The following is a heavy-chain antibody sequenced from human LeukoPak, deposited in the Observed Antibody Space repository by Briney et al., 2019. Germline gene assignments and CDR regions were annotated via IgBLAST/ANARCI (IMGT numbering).Heavy chain of an antibody. CDR1: GFTFNNYA. D-gene: IGHD3-3*01. V-gene: IGHV3-23*01. Sequence: QPGGSLRLSCAVSGFTFNNYAMNWVRQAPGKGLEWVSTISGSGISTSYADSVKGRFTISRDNSKNTQYLQMNSLRAEDTAVYYCARDLQYHDFWSSSAPFDHWGQGTLVTVSS. CDR3: ARDLQYHDFWSSSAPFDH. J-gene: IGHJ4*02. CDR2: ISGSGIST.